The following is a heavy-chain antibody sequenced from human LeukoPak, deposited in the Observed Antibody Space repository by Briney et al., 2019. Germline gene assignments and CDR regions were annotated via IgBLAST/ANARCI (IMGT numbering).Heavy chain of an antibody. CDR1: GFTFGDYA. Sequence: GSLRLSCTASGFTFGDYAMSWVRQAPGKGLEWVGFIRSKAYGGTTEYAASVKGGFTISRDDSKSIAYLQMNSLKTEDTAMYYCTRVFRYLLDYWGQGTLVTVSS. D-gene: IGHD1-26*01. CDR2: IRSKAYGGTT. V-gene: IGHV3-49*04. J-gene: IGHJ4*02. CDR3: TRVFRYLLDY.